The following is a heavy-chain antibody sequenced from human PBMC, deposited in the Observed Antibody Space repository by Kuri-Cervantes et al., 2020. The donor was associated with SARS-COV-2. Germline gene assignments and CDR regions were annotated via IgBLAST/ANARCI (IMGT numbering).Heavy chain of an antibody. CDR1: GFPFSSYW. V-gene: IGHV3-74*01. CDR3: AKNHGSGSWGMDV. D-gene: IGHD3-10*01. CDR2: IDPAGSST. J-gene: IGHJ6*02. Sequence: GGSLRLSCVASGFPFSSYWMHWVRQDPGKGLVWVSRIDPAGSSTSYADSVKGRFTISRDNAKNSLYLQMNTLSAEDTAVYYCAKNHGSGSWGMDVWGQGTTVTVSS.